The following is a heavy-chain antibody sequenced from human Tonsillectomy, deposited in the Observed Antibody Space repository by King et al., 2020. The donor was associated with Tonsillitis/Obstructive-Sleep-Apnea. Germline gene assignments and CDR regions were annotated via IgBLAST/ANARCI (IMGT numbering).Heavy chain of an antibody. CDR1: GFSLRTSGVG. CDR3: AHQRWRYFDL. CDR2: IYLDDYK. D-gene: IGHD2-15*01. J-gene: IGHJ2*01. Sequence: TLKESGPTLGKPTQTLTLTCTFSGFSLRTSGVGVGWISQPPGTALDWLARIYLDDYKRYSPSLKGRLTITKDTSKNQVVLTMTNMDPVDTATYYCAHQRWRYFDLWGRGTLVTVSS. V-gene: IGHV2-5*02.